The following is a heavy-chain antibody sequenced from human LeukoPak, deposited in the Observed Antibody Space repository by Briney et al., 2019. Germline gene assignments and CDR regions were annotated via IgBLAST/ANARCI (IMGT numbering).Heavy chain of an antibody. V-gene: IGHV4-59*08. D-gene: IGHD2-2*01. J-gene: IGHJ5*02. Sequence: SETLSLTCTVSGGSISSYYWSWIRQPPGKGLEWIGFIYYSGSTYYNPSLKSRVTISVDTSKNQFSLKLSSVTAADTAVYYCARAHPHQFDIVVVPAALPPEDWFDPWGQGTLVTVSS. CDR1: GGSISSYY. CDR2: IYYSGST. CDR3: ARAHPHQFDIVVVPAALPPEDWFDP.